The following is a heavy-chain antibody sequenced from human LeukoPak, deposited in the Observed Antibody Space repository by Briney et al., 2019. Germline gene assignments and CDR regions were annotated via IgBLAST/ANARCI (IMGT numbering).Heavy chain of an antibody. Sequence: ASVKVSCKASGGTLGRYAISWVRQAPGQGLDWMGGIIPVFGTTNYAQKFQGRVTITADKSTSTAYMELSSLRSEDTAVYYCANLSSIGNYWGQGTLVTVSS. V-gene: IGHV1-69*06. J-gene: IGHJ4*02. D-gene: IGHD3-10*01. CDR1: GGTLGRYA. CDR3: ANLSSIGNY. CDR2: IIPVFGTT.